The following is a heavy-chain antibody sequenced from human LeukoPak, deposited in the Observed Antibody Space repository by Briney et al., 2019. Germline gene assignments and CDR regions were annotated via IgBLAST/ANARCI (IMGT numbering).Heavy chain of an antibody. J-gene: IGHJ5*02. CDR2: ISGSGGST. Sequence: PGGSLRLSCVASGFTFSSYAMSWVRQAPGKGLEWVSAISGSGGSTYYADSVKGRFTMSRDNSNNTLYLQMNSLRVEDTAVYYCAKGLTNWFDPWGQGTLVTVSS. CDR1: GFTFSSYA. CDR3: AKGLTNWFDP. V-gene: IGHV3-23*01.